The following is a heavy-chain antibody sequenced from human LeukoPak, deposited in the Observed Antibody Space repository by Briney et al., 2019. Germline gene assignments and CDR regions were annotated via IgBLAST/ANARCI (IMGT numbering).Heavy chain of an antibody. V-gene: IGHV3-9*01. CDR2: ISWNSGSI. Sequence: GGSLRLSCAASGFTFDDYAMHWVRQAPGKGLEWVSGISWNSGSIGYADSVKGRFTISRDNAKNSLYLQMNSLRAEDTALYYCAKDFSGGPMWYYFDYWGQGTLVTVSS. D-gene: IGHD2-21*01. J-gene: IGHJ4*02. CDR1: GFTFDDYA. CDR3: AKDFSGGPMWYYFDY.